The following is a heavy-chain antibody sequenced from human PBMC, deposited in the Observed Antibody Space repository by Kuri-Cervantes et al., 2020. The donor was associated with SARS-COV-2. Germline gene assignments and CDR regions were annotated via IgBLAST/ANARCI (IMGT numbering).Heavy chain of an antibody. Sequence: GSLRLSCTVSGGSISSSSYYWGWIRQPPGKGLEWIGYIYYSGSTNYNPSLKSRVTISVDTSKNQFSLKLSSVTAADTAVYYCARFGIAVARSIDYWGQGTLVTVSS. CDR2: IYYSGST. J-gene: IGHJ4*02. V-gene: IGHV4-61*05. CDR3: ARFGIAVARSIDY. D-gene: IGHD6-19*01. CDR1: GGSISSSSYY.